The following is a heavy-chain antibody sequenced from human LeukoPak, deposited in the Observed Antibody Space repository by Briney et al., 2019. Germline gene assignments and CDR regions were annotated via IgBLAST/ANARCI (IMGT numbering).Heavy chain of an antibody. CDR1: GFSLTDYA. Sequence: GGSLRLSYAASGFSLTDYAMQWVRQAPGKGLEYIATLSHHGDRTSYVNPVEGRFTVSRDNSRNIMYLQMGSLRVEDTAVYYCARDSIGSYDYWGQGTLVTVSS. CDR3: ARDSIGSYDY. CDR2: LSHHGDRT. V-gene: IGHV3-64*01. J-gene: IGHJ4*02. D-gene: IGHD1-26*01.